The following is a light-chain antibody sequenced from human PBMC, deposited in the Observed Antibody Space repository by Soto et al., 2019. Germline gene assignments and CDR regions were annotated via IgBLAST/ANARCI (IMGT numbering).Light chain of an antibody. CDR1: SSDVGDYKY. V-gene: IGLV2-14*01. J-gene: IGLJ1*01. Sequence: QSALTQPASVTGAPGQSITISCSGTSSDVGDYKYVSWYQKHPGKAPKALIYEVSNRPSDVSLRFSGSKSGTTAFLTISGLQAEDEADYYCSSFINRSTIVFGSGTKVTVL. CDR2: EVS. CDR3: SSFINRSTIV.